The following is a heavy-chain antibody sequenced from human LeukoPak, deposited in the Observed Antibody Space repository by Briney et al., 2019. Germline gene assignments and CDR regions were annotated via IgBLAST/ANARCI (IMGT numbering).Heavy chain of an antibody. CDR2: IYPGHSDT. D-gene: IGHD1-1*01. CDR1: GYSFTSYW. Sequence: GESLQISCMGSGYSFTSYWIGWVRQMPGKGLEWMGIIYPGHSDTRYSPSFQGQVTISADKSISTAYLQWSSLKASDTAMYYCARHWNGEPSDLDYWGQGTLVTVSS. CDR3: ARHWNGEPSDLDY. J-gene: IGHJ4*02. V-gene: IGHV5-51*01.